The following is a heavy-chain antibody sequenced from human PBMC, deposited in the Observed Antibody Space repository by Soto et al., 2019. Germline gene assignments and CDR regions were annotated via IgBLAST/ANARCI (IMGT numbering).Heavy chain of an antibody. Sequence: ASVKVSCKASGGTFSSYAISWVRQAPGQGLEWMGGIIPIFGTANYAQKFQGRVTITADESTSTAYMELSSLRSEDTAVYYCARLGARDGYNYYYYYGMDVWGQGTTVTVSS. CDR2: IIPIFGTA. CDR1: GGTFSSYA. J-gene: IGHJ6*02. V-gene: IGHV1-69*13. CDR3: ARLGARDGYNYYYYYGMDV. D-gene: IGHD5-12*01.